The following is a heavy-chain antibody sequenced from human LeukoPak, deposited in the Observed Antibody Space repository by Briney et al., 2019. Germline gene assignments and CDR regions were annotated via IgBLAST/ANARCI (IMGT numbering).Heavy chain of an antibody. V-gene: IGHV4-30-4*01. CDR3: ARDGDYYDSSGYS. D-gene: IGHD3-22*01. Sequence: SETLSLTCTVSGGSISSGDYYWSWIRQPPGKGLEWIGYIYYSGSTYYNPSLKSRVTISVDTSKNQFSLKLSSVTAADTAVYYCARDGDYYDSSGYSWGQGTLVTVSS. J-gene: IGHJ4*02. CDR1: GGSISSGDYY. CDR2: IYYSGST.